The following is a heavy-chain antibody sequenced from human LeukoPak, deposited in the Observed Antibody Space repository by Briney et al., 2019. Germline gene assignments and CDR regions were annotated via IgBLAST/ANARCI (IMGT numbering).Heavy chain of an antibody. J-gene: IGHJ4*02. CDR2: TSYDGSKK. Sequence: GRSLRLSCADSGFTFRSYAMHWVRQAPGKGLEWVAVTSYDGSKKYYADSVKGRFTISRDNSKNTLYLQMSSLRVEDTAVYYCARGNYDILTGSAFDYWGQGTLVTVSS. CDR3: ARGNYDILTGSAFDY. CDR1: GFTFRSYA. V-gene: IGHV3-30*04. D-gene: IGHD3-9*01.